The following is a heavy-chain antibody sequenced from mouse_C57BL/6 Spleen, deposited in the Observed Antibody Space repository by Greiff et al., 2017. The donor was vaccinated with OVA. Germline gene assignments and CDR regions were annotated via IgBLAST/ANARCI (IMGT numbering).Heavy chain of an antibody. J-gene: IGHJ2*01. Sequence: QVQLQQPGAELVKPGASVKLSCKASGYTFTSYWMHWVKQRPGQGLEWIGMIHPNSGSTNYNEKFKSKATLTVDKSTSTAYMQLSSLTSEDSAVYYCARRIDSSGFDYWGQGTTLTVSS. CDR1: GYTFTSYW. D-gene: IGHD3-2*02. CDR3: ARRIDSSGFDY. V-gene: IGHV1-64*01. CDR2: IHPNSGST.